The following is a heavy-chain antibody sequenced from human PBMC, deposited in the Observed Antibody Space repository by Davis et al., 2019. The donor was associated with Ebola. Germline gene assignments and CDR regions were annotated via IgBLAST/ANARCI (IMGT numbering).Heavy chain of an antibody. Sequence: ASVKVSCKASGGTFSSYAISWVRQAPGQGLEWMGWISAYNGNTNYAQKLQGRVTMTTDTSTSTAYMELRSLRSDDTAVYYCARSPSGSFDYWGQGTLVTVSS. V-gene: IGHV1-18*01. J-gene: IGHJ4*02. CDR1: GGTFSSYA. CDR3: ARSPSGSFDY. CDR2: ISAYNGNT.